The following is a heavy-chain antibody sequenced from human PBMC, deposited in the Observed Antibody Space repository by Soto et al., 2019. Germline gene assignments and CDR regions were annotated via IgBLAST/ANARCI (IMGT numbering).Heavy chain of an antibody. V-gene: IGHV4-30-4*01. CDR3: ASVPGAGFLDS. CDR2: IYYSGST. CDR1: GGSISSGGYY. J-gene: IGHJ4*02. Sequence: QVQLQESGPGLVKPSQTLSLTCTVSGGSISSGGYYWSWIRQPPGKGLEWIGYIYYSGSTYYNPPPRSRATIAVDTSKKLFPMKLSAVTAADAVVYYCASVPGAGFLDSWGQGTLVTVSS. D-gene: IGHD3-10*01.